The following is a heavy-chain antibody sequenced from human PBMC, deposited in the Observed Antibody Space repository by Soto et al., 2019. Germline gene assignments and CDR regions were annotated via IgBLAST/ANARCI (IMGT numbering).Heavy chain of an antibody. V-gene: IGHV1-18*01. CDR3: ARDWFCSGGTCDDCFDP. J-gene: IGHJ5*02. CDR1: GYTFTNYG. D-gene: IGHD2-15*01. Sequence: QVQLVQSGPEVKKPGASVKVSCKASGYTFTNYGISWVRQAPGQGLEWMGWIGNYKDNTRYAQSFQDRVTMTTDTSTSTAYMELRSLRSDDTAIYYCARDWFCSGGTCDDCFDPWGQGTLVSVSS. CDR2: IGNYKDNT.